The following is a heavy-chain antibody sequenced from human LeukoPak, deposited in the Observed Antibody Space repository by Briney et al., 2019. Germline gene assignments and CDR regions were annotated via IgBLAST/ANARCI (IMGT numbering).Heavy chain of an antibody. CDR1: GGSISSSSYY. CDR3: ARASASGSYELFDY. V-gene: IGHV4-39*07. CDR2: IYYSGST. D-gene: IGHD1-26*01. Sequence: PSETLSLTCTVSGGSISSSSYYWGWIRQPPGKGLEWIGSIYYSGSTYYNPSFESRVTISVDTSKNQFSLKLSSVTAADTAVYYCARASASGSYELFDYWGQGTLVTVSS. J-gene: IGHJ4*02.